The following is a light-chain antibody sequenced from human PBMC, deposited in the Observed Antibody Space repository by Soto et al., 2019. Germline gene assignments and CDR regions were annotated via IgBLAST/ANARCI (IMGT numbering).Light chain of an antibody. J-gene: IGKJ1*01. CDR3: QQYNTYST. V-gene: IGKV1-5*03. CDR1: QSIGTW. CDR2: KAS. Sequence: DIPMTQSPSTLSASVGDRVTITCRASQSIGTWLAWYQQKPGKAPNLLIYKASTLESGVPSRFSGSGSGTEFTLTISRLQPDDFATYYCQQYNTYSTFGQGTKVEIK.